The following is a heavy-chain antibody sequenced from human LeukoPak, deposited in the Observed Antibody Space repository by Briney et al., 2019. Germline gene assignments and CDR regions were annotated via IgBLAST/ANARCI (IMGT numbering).Heavy chain of an antibody. CDR2: MNPISGNT. CDR3: AREWITFGGVIVPSPFDI. Sequence: GASVKVSCKSSGYTFTSYDIKSVRQATGHGLEWIGWMNPISGNTGYAQKFQGRVTMTRNTSISTAYMELSSLRSEDTAVYYCAREWITFGGVIVPSPFDIWGQGTMVTVSS. D-gene: IGHD3-16*02. J-gene: IGHJ3*02. CDR1: GYTFTSYD. V-gene: IGHV1-8*01.